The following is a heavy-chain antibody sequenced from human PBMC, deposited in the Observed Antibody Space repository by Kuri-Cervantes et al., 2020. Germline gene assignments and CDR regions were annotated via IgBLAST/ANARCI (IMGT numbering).Heavy chain of an antibody. D-gene: IGHD5-12*01. CDR1: GGSISSSSYY. J-gene: IGHJ4*02. Sequence: SETLSLTCTVSGGSISSSSYYWGWIRQPPGKGLEWIGSIYYSGSTYYNPSLKSRVTISVDTSKNQFSLKLSSVTAADTAVYYCARVLATDYYFDYWGQGTLVTVSS. V-gene: IGHV4-39*07. CDR3: ARVLATDYYFDY. CDR2: IYYSGST.